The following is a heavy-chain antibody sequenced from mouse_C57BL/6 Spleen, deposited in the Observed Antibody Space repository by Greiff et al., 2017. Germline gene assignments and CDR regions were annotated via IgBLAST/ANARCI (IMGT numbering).Heavy chain of an antibody. CDR1: GYSFTGYY. Sequence: VQLQQSGPELVKPGASVKISCKASGYSFTGYYMNWVKQSPEKSLEWIGEINPSTGGTTYNQKFKAKATLTVDKSSSTAYMQLKSLTSEDSAVYYCARRGYGSSDWYFDVWGTGTTVTVSS. V-gene: IGHV1-42*01. CDR2: INPSTGGT. J-gene: IGHJ1*03. CDR3: ARRGYGSSDWYFDV. D-gene: IGHD1-1*01.